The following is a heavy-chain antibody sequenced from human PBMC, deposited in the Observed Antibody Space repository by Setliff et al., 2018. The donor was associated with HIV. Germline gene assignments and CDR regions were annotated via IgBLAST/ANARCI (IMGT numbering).Heavy chain of an antibody. CDR1: GLTFSTYS. Sequence: GGSLRLSCAAPGLTFSTYSMNWVRQAPGKGLEWVSYISSRGRTIYYADSVKGRFTISRDNAKNSLYLQMNSLRAEDTAVYYCAREATAIVYVGAFDIWGQGTMVTVSS. J-gene: IGHJ3*02. CDR3: AREATAIVYVGAFDI. D-gene: IGHD2-15*01. V-gene: IGHV3-48*04. CDR2: ISSRGRTI.